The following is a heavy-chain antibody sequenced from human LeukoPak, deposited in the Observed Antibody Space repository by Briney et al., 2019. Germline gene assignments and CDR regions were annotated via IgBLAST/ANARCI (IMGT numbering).Heavy chain of an antibody. Sequence: GGSLRLSCVASGFDFNSYTMSWARQAPGKGLEWVAKMKEDGSDIHYVDSVRGRFTICRDNAKNSLCLQMSSLRAEDTAVYYCARGGARYLDTWGQGILVTVSS. V-gene: IGHV3-7*01. CDR3: ARGGARYLDT. CDR1: GFDFNSYT. J-gene: IGHJ5*02. CDR2: MKEDGSDI. D-gene: IGHD3-9*01.